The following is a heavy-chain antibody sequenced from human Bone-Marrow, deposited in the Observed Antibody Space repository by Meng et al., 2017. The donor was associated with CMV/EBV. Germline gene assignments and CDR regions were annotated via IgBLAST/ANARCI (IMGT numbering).Heavy chain of an antibody. CDR1: GYTFTGYY. Sequence: ASVKVSCKASGYTFTGYYMHWVRQAPGQGLEWMGWINPNSGGTNYAQKFQGRVTMTRDTSISPAYMELSRLRSDDTAVYYCAGERHGTEQQRGTGSFDYWGQGTLVTVSS. V-gene: IGHV1-2*02. J-gene: IGHJ4*02. D-gene: IGHD3-10*01. CDR2: INPNSGGT. CDR3: AGERHGTEQQRGTGSFDY.